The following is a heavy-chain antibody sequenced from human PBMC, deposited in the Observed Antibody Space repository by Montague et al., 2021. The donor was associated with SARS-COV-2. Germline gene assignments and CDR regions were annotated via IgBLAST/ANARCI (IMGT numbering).Heavy chain of an antibody. V-gene: IGHV4-39*01. CDR2: IYYSGST. CDR1: GGSISSSSYY. J-gene: IGHJ4*02. CDR3: ARQRRGGLVSTPRFFDY. D-gene: IGHD6-19*01. Sequence: ETLSLTCTVSGGSISSSSYYWGWIRQPPGKGLEWIGRIYYSGSTYYNPSLKSRVTISVDTSKNQFSLKLSSVTAADTAVYYCARQRRGGLVSTPRFFDYWGQGTLVTVSS.